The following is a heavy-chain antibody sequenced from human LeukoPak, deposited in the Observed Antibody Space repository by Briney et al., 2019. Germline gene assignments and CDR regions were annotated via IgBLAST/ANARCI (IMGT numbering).Heavy chain of an antibody. CDR3: ASLKEGPNVDAFDI. CDR2: ISYSGST. D-gene: IGHD1-1*01. J-gene: IGHJ3*02. CDR1: GGSISSSSYY. Sequence: PSETLSLTCTVSGGSISSSSYYWGWIRQPPGKGLEWIGSISYSGSTYYNPSLRSRVTISVDTSKKQFSLKLSSVTAADTAVYYCASLKEGPNVDAFDIWGQGTMVTVSS. V-gene: IGHV4-39*07.